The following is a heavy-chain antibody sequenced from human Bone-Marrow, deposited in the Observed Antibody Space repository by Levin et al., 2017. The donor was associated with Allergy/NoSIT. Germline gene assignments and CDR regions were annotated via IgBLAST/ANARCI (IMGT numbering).Heavy chain of an antibody. J-gene: IGHJ1*01. V-gene: IGHV1-58*01. Sequence: GASVKVSCKASGFTFTSSAVQWVRQTRGQRLEWIGWIVVGGGNTNYAPNFQERVTITRDMSTSTAYMELSSLRSEDTAVYFCALSRNYFGPLNDWGQGTLVTVSS. D-gene: IGHD4-11*01. CDR3: ALSRNYFGPLND. CDR2: IVVGGGNT. CDR1: GFTFTSSA.